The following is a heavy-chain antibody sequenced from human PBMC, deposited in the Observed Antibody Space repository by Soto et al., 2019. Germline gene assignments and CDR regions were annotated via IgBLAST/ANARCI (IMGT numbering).Heavy chain of an antibody. Sequence: GVSLRLSCAASGFTFSTYSMSWVRQAPGKGLEWVSAISGSGGSTYYADSVKGRFTISRDKSKNTLYLQMNSLRAEDTAVYYCAKDRVGNDLPDAFDIWGQGTMVTVSS. CDR3: AKDRVGNDLPDAFDI. V-gene: IGHV3-23*01. J-gene: IGHJ3*02. CDR2: ISGSGGST. CDR1: GFTFSTYS. D-gene: IGHD1-26*01.